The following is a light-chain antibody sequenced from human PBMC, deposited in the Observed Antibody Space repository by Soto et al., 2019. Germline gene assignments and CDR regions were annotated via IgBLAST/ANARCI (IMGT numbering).Light chain of an antibody. CDR2: GAS. CDR1: QSVSSSY. Sequence: EIVLTQSPGTLSLSPGERATLSCRASQSVSSSYLAWYQQKPGQAPRLLIYGASSRATGIPDRFSGSGSGTDFTLTSSRLEPEDFAVYYCQQYGSSSVTFGQGTKVEIK. CDR3: QQYGSSSVT. J-gene: IGKJ1*01. V-gene: IGKV3-20*01.